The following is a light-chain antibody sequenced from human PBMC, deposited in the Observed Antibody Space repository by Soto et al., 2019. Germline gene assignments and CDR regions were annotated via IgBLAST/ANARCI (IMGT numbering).Light chain of an antibody. CDR2: AAS. J-gene: IGKJ1*01. Sequence: AVQMTQCPYSLSASAGDRVTITCRASQGIRNDLGWYQQKPGKGPKLLIYAASSLQSGVPSRFSGSGSGTDFPLTISSLQPEDFGTYYCQQANSSPRTFGQGTKVDIK. V-gene: IGKV1-6*01. CDR1: QGIRND. CDR3: QQANSSPRT.